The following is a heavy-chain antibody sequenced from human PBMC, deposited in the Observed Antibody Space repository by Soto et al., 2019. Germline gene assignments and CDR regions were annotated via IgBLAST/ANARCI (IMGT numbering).Heavy chain of an antibody. CDR1: GYTFTDHG. V-gene: IGHV1-18*04. CDR3: ATLGYFRDSGGYV. CDR2: ISTNSGFS. Sequence: QIQLVQSGTEVKNPGASVRVSCQASGYTFTDHGITWVRQAPGQGLEWMGWISTNSGFSNSAQRFRDRIIMTGDTSTNTVYMEMTTLTSADTAVYYCATLGYFRDSGGYVWGQGTLVTVSS. D-gene: IGHD2-15*01. J-gene: IGHJ4*02.